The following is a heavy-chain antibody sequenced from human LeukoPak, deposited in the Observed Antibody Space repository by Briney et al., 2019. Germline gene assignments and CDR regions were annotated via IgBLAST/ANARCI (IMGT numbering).Heavy chain of an antibody. D-gene: IGHD4-17*01. CDR3: ARKKDDGDYHIDY. CDR2: ICYTGTT. Sequence: SETLSLTCTVSGGSISSADYYRSWIRQHPGKGLEWIGYICYTGTTYYNPSLKSRLSISVDTFKNQFSLRLASVTAADTAVYYCARKKDDGDYHIDYWGQGTLVTVSS. V-gene: IGHV4-31*03. J-gene: IGHJ4*02. CDR1: GGSISSADYY.